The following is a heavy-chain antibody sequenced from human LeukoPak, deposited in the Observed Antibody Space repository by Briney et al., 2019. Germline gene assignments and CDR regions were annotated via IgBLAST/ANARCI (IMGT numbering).Heavy chain of an antibody. J-gene: IGHJ4*02. Sequence: NHGESLKISCKASGYNFSTYWIGWVRQIPGKGLEWMAIIYPSDSQTRYSPSFEGQVTISADKSINTAYLRWSSLKASDTAIYYCARQFSDFWGQGTLVTVSS. D-gene: IGHD5/OR15-5a*01. CDR2: IYPSDSQT. V-gene: IGHV5-51*01. CDR3: ARQFSDF. CDR1: GYNFSTYW.